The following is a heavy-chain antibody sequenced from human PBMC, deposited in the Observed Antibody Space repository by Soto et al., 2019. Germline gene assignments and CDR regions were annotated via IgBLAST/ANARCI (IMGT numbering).Heavy chain of an antibody. Sequence: GGSLRLSCAASGFTFSNSAMVWVRQAPGKGLEWVALISYDGSYRYYADSVKGRFTISRDNSKNILYLQMNSLRADDTAVYYCAKDTDYDLTWLDPWGQGTLVTVSS. V-gene: IGHV3-30*18. D-gene: IGHD3-22*01. CDR2: ISYDGSYR. CDR3: AKDTDYDLTWLDP. CDR1: GFTFSNSA. J-gene: IGHJ5*02.